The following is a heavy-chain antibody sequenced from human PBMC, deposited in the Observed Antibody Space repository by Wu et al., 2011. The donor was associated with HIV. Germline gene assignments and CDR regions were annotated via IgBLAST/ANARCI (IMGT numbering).Heavy chain of an antibody. J-gene: IGHJ6*02. CDR1: GYTFTGYY. CDR3: ARDGWELPGEDFYYGLDV. D-gene: IGHD1-26*01. V-gene: IGHV1-2*02. Sequence: QVQLVQSGAEVKKPGASVKVSCKASGYTFTGYYMHWVRQAPGQGLEWMGWINPNSGGTNYAQKFQGRATMTRDTSISTAYMELSRLRSDDTAVYYCARDGWELPGEDFYYGLDVWGQGTTVTVSS. CDR2: INPNSGGT.